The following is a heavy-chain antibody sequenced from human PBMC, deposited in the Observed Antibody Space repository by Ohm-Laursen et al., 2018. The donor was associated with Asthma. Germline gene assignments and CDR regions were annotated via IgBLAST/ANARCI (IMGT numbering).Heavy chain of an antibody. V-gene: IGHV3-74*01. CDR2: INSDGSST. CDR3: ARVLTTVTKFYYYGMDV. CDR1: GFTFSSYA. J-gene: IGHJ6*02. D-gene: IGHD4-17*01. Sequence: SLRLSCTASGFTFSSYAMHWVRQAPGKGLVWVSRINSDGSSTSYADSVKGRFTISRDNAKNTLYLQMNSLRAEDTAMYYCARVLTTVTKFYYYGMDVWGQGTTVTVSS.